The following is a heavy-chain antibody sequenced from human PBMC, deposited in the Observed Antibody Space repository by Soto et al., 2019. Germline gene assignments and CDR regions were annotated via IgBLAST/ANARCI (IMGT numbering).Heavy chain of an antibody. D-gene: IGHD6-19*01. J-gene: IGHJ4*02. Sequence: SETLSLTCTVSGCPISSSSYYWGWIRQPPGKGLEWIGSIYYSWSTHNNPSLKSRVAISVDTSKNQFSLKLSSVTAADTAVYYCARRAFSSGWHFDYWGQGTLVTVSS. CDR3: ARRAFSSGWHFDY. CDR2: IYYSWST. V-gene: IGHV4-39*01. CDR1: GCPISSSSYY.